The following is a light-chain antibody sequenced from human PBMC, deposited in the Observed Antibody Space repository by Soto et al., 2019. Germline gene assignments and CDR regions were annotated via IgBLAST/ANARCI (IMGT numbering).Light chain of an antibody. Sequence: DIQMTQSPSSLSASVGERVTITCRASQGISNYLAWYQQKPGEVPKLLIYAASTLQSGVPSRFSGSGSGTDFTLTISSLQPEDVATYYCQKYNSALWTFGQGTKVETK. CDR2: AAS. J-gene: IGKJ1*01. CDR3: QKYNSALWT. V-gene: IGKV1-27*01. CDR1: QGISNY.